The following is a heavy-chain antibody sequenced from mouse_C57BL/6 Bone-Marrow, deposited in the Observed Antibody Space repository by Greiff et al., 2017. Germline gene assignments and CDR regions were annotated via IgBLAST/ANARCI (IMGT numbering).Heavy chain of an antibody. Sequence: EVKVEESGGGLVQPGWSLKLSCAASGFTFSDYYMYWVRQTPEKRLEWVAYISNGGGSTYYPDTVKGRFTISRDNAKNTLYLQMSRLKSEDTAMYYCARQEYSNYAWFAYWGQGTLVTVSA. D-gene: IGHD2-5*01. V-gene: IGHV5-12*01. CDR3: ARQEYSNYAWFAY. J-gene: IGHJ3*01. CDR2: ISNGGGST. CDR1: GFTFSDYY.